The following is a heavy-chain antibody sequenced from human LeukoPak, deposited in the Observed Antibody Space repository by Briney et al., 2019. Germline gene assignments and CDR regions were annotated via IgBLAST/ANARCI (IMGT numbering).Heavy chain of an antibody. D-gene: IGHD1-26*01. CDR3: ARLSGLGPDSPWELDR. V-gene: IGHV1-18*01. J-gene: IGHJ4*02. Sequence: VASVKVSCKASGYTFTSYGISWVRQAPGQGLEWMGWISAYNGNTNYAQKLQGRVTMTTDTSTSTAYMELRSLRSDDTAVYYCARLSGLGPDSPWELDRWGQGTLVTVSS. CDR1: GYTFTSYG. CDR2: ISAYNGNT.